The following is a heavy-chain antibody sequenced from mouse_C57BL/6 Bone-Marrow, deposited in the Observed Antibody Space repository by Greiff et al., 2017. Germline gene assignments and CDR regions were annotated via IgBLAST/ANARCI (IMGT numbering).Heavy chain of an antibody. D-gene: IGHD1-1*01. J-gene: IGHJ3*01. CDR1: GYTFTSYW. CDR2: ISPGNSDT. CDR3: TRIGYGSSWGFAY. Sequence: VQLQQSGTVLARPGASVKMSCKTSGYTFTSYWMHWVKQRPGQGLEWIGAISPGNSDTSYKQKFKGKAKLTAVTSASTAYMELSSLTNEDSAVYYCTRIGYGSSWGFAYWGQGTLVTVSA. V-gene: IGHV1-5*01.